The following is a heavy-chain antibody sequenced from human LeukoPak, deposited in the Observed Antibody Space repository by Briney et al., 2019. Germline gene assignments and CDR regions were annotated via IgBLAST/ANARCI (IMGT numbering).Heavy chain of an antibody. CDR2: IYYSGST. D-gene: IGHD2-21*02. V-gene: IGHV4-39*07. J-gene: IGHJ3*02. Sequence: KASETLSLTCTVSGGSISSSNYHWGWIRQPPGKGLEWIGGIYYSGSTYYNPSLKSRVTISVDTSKNQFSLKLSSVTAADTAVYYCARARPVEVTGADAFDIWGQGTMVTVSS. CDR3: ARARPVEVTGADAFDI. CDR1: GGSISSSNYH.